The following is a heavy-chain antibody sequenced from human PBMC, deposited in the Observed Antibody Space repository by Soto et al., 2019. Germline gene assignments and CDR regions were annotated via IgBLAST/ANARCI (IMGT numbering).Heavy chain of an antibody. J-gene: IGHJ5*02. V-gene: IGHV4-59*08. CDR1: GDSISSSY. Sequence: SETLSLTCTVSGDSISSSYWSWIRQPPGKGLEWIGYMYYSGSTSYNPSLNSRVTLSVDTSKNQFFLKLSFVTAADTAVYYCERNRALSWFDPWGQGTLVNVS. CDR2: MYYSGST. CDR3: ERNRALSWFDP.